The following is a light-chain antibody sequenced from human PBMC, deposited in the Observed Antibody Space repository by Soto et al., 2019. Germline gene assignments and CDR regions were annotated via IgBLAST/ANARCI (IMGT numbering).Light chain of an antibody. Sequence: DIHMTQSPSSLSASVGDSLTITCRASQSISSYLNWYQQKPGKAPKLLIYAASSLQSGVPSRFSGSGSGTDFTLTISSLQPEDFATYYCQQSYSTPPTFGQGTKVDI. J-gene: IGKJ1*01. CDR3: QQSYSTPPT. CDR2: AAS. V-gene: IGKV1-39*01. CDR1: QSISSY.